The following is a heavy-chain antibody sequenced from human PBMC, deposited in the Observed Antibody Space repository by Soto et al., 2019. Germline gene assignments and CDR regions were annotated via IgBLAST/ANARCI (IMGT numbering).Heavy chain of an antibody. CDR1: GVSISGSY. D-gene: IGHD6-19*01. CDR2: VYYTGSA. J-gene: IGHJ4*02. V-gene: IGHV4-59*01. CDR3: ARSVAVPGAHIDY. Sequence: ETLSITCSVSGVSISGSYWSWIRQSPGKGLEWLGYVYYTGSANYSPSLRSRVSISVDTSKNEFSLRLSSVTAADTAVYFCARSVAVPGAHIDYWGQGTPVTVSS.